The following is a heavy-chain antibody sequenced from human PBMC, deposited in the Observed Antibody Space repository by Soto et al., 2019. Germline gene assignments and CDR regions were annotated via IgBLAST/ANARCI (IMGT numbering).Heavy chain of an antibody. CDR1: GYTFTSYD. D-gene: IGHD2-15*01. CDR3: ARVRVVLAAKFPQAIFDY. J-gene: IGHJ4*02. CDR2: MNPNSGNT. Sequence: GPPVKVSCKASGYTFTSYDINWVRQATGQGLEWMGWMNPNSGNTGYAQKFQGRVTMTRNTSISTAYMELSSLRSEDTAVYYCARVRVVLAAKFPQAIFDYWGQGTLVTVSS. V-gene: IGHV1-8*01.